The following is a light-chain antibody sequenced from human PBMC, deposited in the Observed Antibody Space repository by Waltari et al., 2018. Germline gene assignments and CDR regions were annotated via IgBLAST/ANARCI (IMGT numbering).Light chain of an antibody. CDR1: QIIVAVD. Sequence: EVVLTQSPGTLYLSPVETATLSCRASQIIVAVDLAWYQQKPGKAPRRLINGGASRDPGVPDRFRSSGSGTDFTLTISGLEPEDFAVYYCQQYSSLPLTFGQGTKVEI. V-gene: IGKV3-20*01. J-gene: IGKJ2*01. CDR3: QQYSSLPLT. CDR2: GGA.